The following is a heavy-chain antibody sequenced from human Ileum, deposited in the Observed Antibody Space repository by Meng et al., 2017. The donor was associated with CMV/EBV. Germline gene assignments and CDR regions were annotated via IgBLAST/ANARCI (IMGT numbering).Heavy chain of an antibody. D-gene: IGHD5-18*01. Sequence: QVHPLQSGAEIKKPGASVKVSCKASGYTFTGHNIHWVRQAPGQGLEWMGRINPNTGDTKNAQNFQGRVTMTRDTSNGTAYMELTNLRSDDTAVYFCTRSWIHLWSHDFDYWGQGTLVTVSS. J-gene: IGHJ4*02. CDR1: GYTFTGHN. V-gene: IGHV1-2*06. CDR3: TRSWIHLWSHDFDY. CDR2: INPNTGDT.